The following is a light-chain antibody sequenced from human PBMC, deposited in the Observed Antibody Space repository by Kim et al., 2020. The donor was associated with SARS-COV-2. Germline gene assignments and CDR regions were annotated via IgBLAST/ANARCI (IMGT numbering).Light chain of an antibody. CDR2: AAS. J-gene: IGKJ1*01. CDR1: QTIDRY. Sequence: DIRMTQSPSSLSASVGDRVTITCRASQTIDRYLHWYQQKPGKAPSLLIYAASTLHSGVPSRFSGSGSGTEFTLTITGLQPEDFAPDYCHQTSVTPWTFGQGTKVDIK. V-gene: IGKV1-39*01. CDR3: HQTSVTPWT.